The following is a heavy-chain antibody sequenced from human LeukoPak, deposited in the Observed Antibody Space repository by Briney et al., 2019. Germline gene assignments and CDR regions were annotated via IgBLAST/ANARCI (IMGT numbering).Heavy chain of an antibody. Sequence: ASVKVSCKASGYTFTGYYMHWVRQAPGQGLEGMGWINPNSGGTNYAQKFQGRVTMTRDTSISTAYMELSRLRSDDTAVYYCAREGSSSAGWFDPWGQGTLVTVSS. J-gene: IGHJ5*02. CDR3: AREGSSSAGWFDP. V-gene: IGHV1-2*02. CDR2: INPNSGGT. CDR1: GYTFTGYY. D-gene: IGHD6-6*01.